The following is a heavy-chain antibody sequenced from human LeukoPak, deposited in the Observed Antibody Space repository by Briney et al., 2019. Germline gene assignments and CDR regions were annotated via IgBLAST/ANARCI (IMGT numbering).Heavy chain of an antibody. CDR3: ARGLDTYKSGVD. D-gene: IGHD1-26*01. V-gene: IGHV4-34*01. CDR2: IHPSGST. J-gene: IGHJ4*02. CDR1: GGSFSNYY. Sequence: NPWETLSLTCAVYGGSFSNYYCTWIRQAPGKGLEWIGEIHPSGSTNYNPSLLSRVTLSLDASKNQFSLRLTSVTAADTAVYFCARGLDTYKSGVDWGQGTLVTVSS.